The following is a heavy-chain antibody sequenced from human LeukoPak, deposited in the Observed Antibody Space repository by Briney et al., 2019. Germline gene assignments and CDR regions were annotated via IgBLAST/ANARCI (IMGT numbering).Heavy chain of an antibody. CDR1: GGSISSYY. J-gene: IGHJ4*02. CDR3: ARRSGDSKNFDY. D-gene: IGHD4-17*01. CDR2: IYYSGST. Sequence: SETLSLTCTVSGGSISSYYWSRIRQPPGKGLEWIGYIYYSGSTNYNPSLKSRVTISVDTSKNQFSLKLSSVTAADTAVYYCARRSGDSKNFDYWGQGTLVTVSS. V-gene: IGHV4-59*01.